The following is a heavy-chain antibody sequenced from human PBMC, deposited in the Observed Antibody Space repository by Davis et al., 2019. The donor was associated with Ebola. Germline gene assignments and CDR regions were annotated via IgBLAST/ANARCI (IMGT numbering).Heavy chain of an antibody. CDR3: ARGRWLQGYYFDY. CDR2: ISYDGSNK. V-gene: IGHV3-30*03. J-gene: IGHJ4*02. D-gene: IGHD5-24*01. CDR1: GFTFSSYG. Sequence: GESLKISCAASGFTFSSYGMHWVRQAPGKGLEWVAVISYDGSNKYYADSVKGRFTISRDNSKNTLYLQMNSLRAEDTAVYYCARGRWLQGYYFDYWGQGTLVTVSS.